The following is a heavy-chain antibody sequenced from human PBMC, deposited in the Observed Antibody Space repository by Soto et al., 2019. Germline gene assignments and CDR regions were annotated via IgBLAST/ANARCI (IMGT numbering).Heavy chain of an antibody. V-gene: IGHV1-3*01. CDR2: INAGNGNT. Sequence: ASVKVSCKASGYIFGNYGVTWVRQAPGQGLEWMGWINAGNGNTKYSQKFQGRVTITRDTSASTAYMELSSLRSEDTAVYYCARAPSYGSGRGGWFDPWGQGTLVTVPQ. J-gene: IGHJ5*02. CDR1: GYIFGNYG. D-gene: IGHD3-10*01. CDR3: ARAPSYGSGRGGWFDP.